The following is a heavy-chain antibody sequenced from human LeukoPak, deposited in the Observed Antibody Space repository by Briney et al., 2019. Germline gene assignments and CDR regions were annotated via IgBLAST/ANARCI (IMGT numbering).Heavy chain of an antibody. CDR1: VGSFSGYY. J-gene: IGHJ6*04. CDR3: ARSPENYDILTGYYYYCMDV. CDR2: INHSGNT. Sequence: SETLSLTCAVYVGSFSGYYWTWIRQSPGKGLEWIGEINHSGNTNYNPSLKGRVTISVDTSKNQFSLKLNSVTAADTGVYYCARSPENYDILTGYYYYCMDVWGKGTTVTVSS. V-gene: IGHV4-34*01. D-gene: IGHD3-9*01.